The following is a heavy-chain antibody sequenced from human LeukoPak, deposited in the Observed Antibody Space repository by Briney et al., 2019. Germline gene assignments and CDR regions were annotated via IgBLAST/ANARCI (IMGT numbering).Heavy chain of an antibody. CDR1: GLTFSSYE. D-gene: IGHD6-19*01. V-gene: IGHV3-48*03. CDR3: AREGIAVAWGYYYYYMDV. Sequence: GGSLRLSCAASGLTFSSYEMNWVRQAPGKGLEWVSYISSSGSTIYYADSVKGRFTISRDNAKNSLYLQMNSLRAEDTAVYYCAREGIAVAWGYYYYYMDVWGKGTTVTISS. CDR2: ISSSGSTI. J-gene: IGHJ6*03.